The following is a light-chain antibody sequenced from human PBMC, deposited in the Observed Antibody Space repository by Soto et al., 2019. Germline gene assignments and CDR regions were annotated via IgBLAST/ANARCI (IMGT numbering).Light chain of an antibody. Sequence: EVVLTQSPGTLSLSPGERATLSCRASQSVADSYLAWYQQKPGRAPRLLFYAATRRATGIPDRFSGSGSGTDFTLTISSLQSEDSAVYYCHQYNSWPRGTFGPGTKVEIK. CDR1: QSVADSY. CDR2: AAT. J-gene: IGKJ3*01. V-gene: IGKV3-20*01. CDR3: HQYNSWPRGT.